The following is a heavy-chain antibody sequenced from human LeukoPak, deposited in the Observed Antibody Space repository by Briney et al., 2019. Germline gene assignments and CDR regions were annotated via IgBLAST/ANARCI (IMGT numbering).Heavy chain of an antibody. V-gene: IGHV3-7*01. D-gene: IGHD3-16*02. CDR3: ARPRYTAAYDL. Sequence: GGSLRLSCAASGFTFNIYWMTWVRQAPGKGLEWVANMKADGSEKHYEESVKGRFTIFRDNARNSLYLQMNSLRAEDTAVYYCARPRYTAAYDLWGQGTMVTVSS. CDR2: MKADGSEK. J-gene: IGHJ3*01. CDR1: GFTFNIYW.